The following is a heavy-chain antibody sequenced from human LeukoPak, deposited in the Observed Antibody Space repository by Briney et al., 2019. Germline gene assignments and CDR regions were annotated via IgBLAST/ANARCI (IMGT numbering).Heavy chain of an antibody. CDR3: ARHWSAAWFAY. D-gene: IGHD3-3*01. J-gene: IGHJ4*02. V-gene: IGHV5-51*01. Sequence: GEFLKISCRASGYIFSNYWIAWVRQMSGEGLGWVGSFKPRDSTTRYSPSFQGRVTFSADNSISTAYLQWRNLRAADTAVYYCARHWSAAWFAYWGQGNQVTVSS. CDR2: FKPRDSTT. CDR1: GYIFSNYW.